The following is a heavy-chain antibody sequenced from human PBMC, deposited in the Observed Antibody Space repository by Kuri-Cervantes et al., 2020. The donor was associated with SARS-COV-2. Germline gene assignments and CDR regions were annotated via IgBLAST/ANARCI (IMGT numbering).Heavy chain of an antibody. CDR2: INAGNGNT. D-gene: IGHD6-13*01. CDR1: GFTFTSSA. V-gene: IGHV1-3*01. Sequence: ASVKVSCKASGFTFTSSAMHWVRQAPGQRLEWMGWINAGNGNTKYSQKFQGRVTITRDTSASTAYMELSSLRSEDTAVYYCARGGRQQLVRIDYWGQGTLVTVSS. J-gene: IGHJ4*02. CDR3: ARGGRQQLVRIDY.